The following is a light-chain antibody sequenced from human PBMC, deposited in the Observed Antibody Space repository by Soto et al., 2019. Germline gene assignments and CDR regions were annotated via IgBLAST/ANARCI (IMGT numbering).Light chain of an antibody. CDR2: GAS. CDR3: QQYGSSRWT. J-gene: IGKJ1*01. Sequence: EIVFTQSPGTLSFSPGERATLSCRASQSVSSIYLAWYQQKPGQAPRLVIYGASSRTTGIPDRFSGSGSGTDFTLTISRLEPEDFAVYYCQQYGSSRWTLGQGTKVDIK. CDR1: QSVSSIY. V-gene: IGKV3-20*01.